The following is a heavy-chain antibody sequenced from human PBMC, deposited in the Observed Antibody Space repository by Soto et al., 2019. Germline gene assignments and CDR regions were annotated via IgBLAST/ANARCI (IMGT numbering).Heavy chain of an antibody. D-gene: IGHD3-22*01. V-gene: IGHV3-23*01. CDR3: VKDTVVVINGGDFDY. J-gene: IGHJ4*02. Sequence: EVPLLESGGALVQPGGSLRLSCEASGFTYVKYAMSWVRQAPGKGLEWVSGIGGDAGRTFYADSVKGRFTISRDNSKNTVYLQMNSLRVEDTAVYYCVKDTVVVINGGDFDYWGQGTLVTVSS. CDR2: IGGDAGRT. CDR1: GFTYVKYA.